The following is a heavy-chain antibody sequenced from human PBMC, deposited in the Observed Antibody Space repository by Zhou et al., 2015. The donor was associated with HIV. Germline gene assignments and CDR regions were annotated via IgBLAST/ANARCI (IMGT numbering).Heavy chain of an antibody. CDR1: GGTFSSYA. CDR2: IIPIFGTA. CDR3: ARGAVTMVRGPPRGVWDV. D-gene: IGHD3-10*01. J-gene: IGHJ6*02. Sequence: QVQLVQSGAEVKKPGSSVKVSCKASGGTFSSYAISWVRQAPGQGLEWMGGIIPIFGTANYAQKFQGRVTITADESTSTAYMELSSLRSEDTAVYYCARGAVTMVRGPPRGVWDVWGQGTTVTVSS. V-gene: IGHV1-69*12.